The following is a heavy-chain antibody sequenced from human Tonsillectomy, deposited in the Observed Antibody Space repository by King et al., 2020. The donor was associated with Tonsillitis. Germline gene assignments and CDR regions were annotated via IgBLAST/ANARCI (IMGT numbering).Heavy chain of an antibody. CDR3: VRDMNLYAGGSYFDAFDI. J-gene: IGHJ3*02. Sequence: VQLVESGGGLVQPGGSLRLSCAASGFTLSNYWMSWVRQAPGKGLGWVANIKKDGSVKHYVDSVKGRFTVSRDNANSSLYLQMDSLGADDTAVYFCVRDMNLYAGGSYFDAFDIWGQGTMVTVSS. V-gene: IGHV3-7*03. CDR1: GFTLSNYW. CDR2: IKKDGSVK. D-gene: IGHD3-3*01.